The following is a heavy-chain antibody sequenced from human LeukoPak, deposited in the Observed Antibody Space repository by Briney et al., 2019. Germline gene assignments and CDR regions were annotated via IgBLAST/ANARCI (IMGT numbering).Heavy chain of an antibody. CDR1: GGTFSSYA. V-gene: IGHV3-23*01. CDR2: ISGSGGST. Sequence: SCKASGGTFSSYAMSWVRQAPGKGLEWVSAISGSGGSTYYADSVKGRFTISRDNSKNTLYLQMNSLRAEDTAVYYCAKDLQGGSWLVPDYWGQGTLVTVSS. D-gene: IGHD6-19*01. J-gene: IGHJ4*02. CDR3: AKDLQGGSWLVPDY.